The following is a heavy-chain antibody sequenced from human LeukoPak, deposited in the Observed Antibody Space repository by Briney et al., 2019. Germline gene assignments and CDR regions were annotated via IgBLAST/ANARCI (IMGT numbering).Heavy chain of an antibody. CDR3: ASYDSSGYYLGFQH. D-gene: IGHD3-22*01. CDR1: GYTFTSYG. J-gene: IGHJ1*01. Sequence: GASVKVSCKASGYTFTSYGISWVRQAPGQGLEWMGWISAYNGNTNYAQKLQGRVTMTTDTSTSTAYMELRSLRSDDTAVYYCASYDSSGYYLGFQHWGQGTLVTVSS. CDR2: ISAYNGNT. V-gene: IGHV1-18*01.